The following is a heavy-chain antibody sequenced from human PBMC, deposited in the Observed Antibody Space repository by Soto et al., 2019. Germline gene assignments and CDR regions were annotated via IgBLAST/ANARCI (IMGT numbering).Heavy chain of an antibody. V-gene: IGHV4-31*03. Sequence: SETLSLTCTVSGDSLSSGGHYWSWIRQHPGKGLEWIGHIYDSVNTYYSPSLRSRVTISADMSKNHFSLNLRSVTAAYTAVYYCARVDHRGYFAILTDSWGHGTPVTVSS. CDR2: IYDSVNT. D-gene: IGHD3-9*01. J-gene: IGHJ4*03. CDR3: ARVDHRGYFAILTDS. CDR1: GDSLSSGGHY.